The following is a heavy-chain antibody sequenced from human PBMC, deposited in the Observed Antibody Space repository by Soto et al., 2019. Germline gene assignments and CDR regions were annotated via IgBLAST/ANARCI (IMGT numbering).Heavy chain of an antibody. Sequence: ASVKVSCKASGYTFTSYGMHWVRQAPGQRLEWMGWINAGNGNTKYSQKFQGRVTITRDTSANTAYMELSSLRSEDTAVYYCARTSDIVVVPAAKYLLYGMDVWGQGTTVTVSS. CDR2: INAGNGNT. J-gene: IGHJ6*02. CDR1: GYTFTSYG. V-gene: IGHV1-3*01. D-gene: IGHD2-2*01. CDR3: ARTSDIVVVPAAKYLLYGMDV.